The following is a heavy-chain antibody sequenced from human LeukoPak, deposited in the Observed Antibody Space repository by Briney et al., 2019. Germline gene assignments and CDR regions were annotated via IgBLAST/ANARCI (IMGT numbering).Heavy chain of an antibody. CDR1: GYTFSSYG. CDR2: ISAYNGNT. J-gene: IGHJ3*02. V-gene: IGHV1-18*01. Sequence: ASVKVSCKASGYTFSSYGISWVRPAPGQGLEWMGWISAYNGNTNYAQKLQGRVTMTTDTSTSTAYMELRSLRSDDTAIYYCARVDPSHDAFDIWGQGTMVTVSS. CDR3: ARVDPSHDAFDI.